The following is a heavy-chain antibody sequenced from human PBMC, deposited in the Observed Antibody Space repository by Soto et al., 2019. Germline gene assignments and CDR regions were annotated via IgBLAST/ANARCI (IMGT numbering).Heavy chain of an antibody. J-gene: IGHJ3*02. D-gene: IGHD3-16*01. CDR1: GYIFTNFW. V-gene: IGHV5-51*01. Sequence: PGESLKISCKSSGYIFTNFWIGWVRQMPGKGLEWMAIIYPGDSDTRYSPSFQGQVTISADKSISTAYLQWSSLKASDTAMYYCASSIGDIANPFDIWGQGTMVPVSS. CDR2: IYPGDSDT. CDR3: ASSIGDIANPFDI.